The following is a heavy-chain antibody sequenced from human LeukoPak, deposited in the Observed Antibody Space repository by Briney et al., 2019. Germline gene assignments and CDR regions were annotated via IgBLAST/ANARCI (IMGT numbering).Heavy chain of an antibody. Sequence: SETLSLTCAVYGGSFSGYYWSWIRQPPGKGLEWIGEINHSGSTNYNPSLKSRVAISVDTSKNQFSLKLSSVTAADTAVYYCARRPIAGLTGYYYYYMDVWGKGTTVTVSS. CDR1: GGSFSGYY. CDR2: INHSGST. J-gene: IGHJ6*03. D-gene: IGHD6-13*01. V-gene: IGHV4-34*01. CDR3: ARRPIAGLTGYYYYYMDV.